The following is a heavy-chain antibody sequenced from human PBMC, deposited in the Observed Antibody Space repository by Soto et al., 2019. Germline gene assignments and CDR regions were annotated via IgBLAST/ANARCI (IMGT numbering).Heavy chain of an antibody. CDR1: GFTFSSYG. V-gene: IGHV3-30*03. J-gene: IGHJ4*02. D-gene: IGHD6-19*01. Sequence: QVQLVESGGGVVQPGRSLRLSCAASGFTFSSYGMHWVRQAPGKGLEWVAVISYDGSNKYYADSVKGRFTISRDNSKNTRYLEMTTLRAGGRVVYYGATDHRRIAVAAHLGGWCQGTLVTVSS. CDR3: ATDHRRIAVAAHLGG. CDR2: ISYDGSNK.